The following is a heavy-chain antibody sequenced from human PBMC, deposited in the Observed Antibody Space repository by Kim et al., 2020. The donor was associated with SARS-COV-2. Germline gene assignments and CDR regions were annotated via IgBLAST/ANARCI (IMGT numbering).Heavy chain of an antibody. CDR1: GFTFSSYG. Sequence: GGSLRLSCAASGFTFSSYGMHWVRQAPGKGLEWVAVISYDGSNKYYADSVKGRFTISRDNSKNTLYLQMNSLRAEDTAVYYCAKDLVLFGDYDKGGWFDPWGQGTLVTVSS. J-gene: IGHJ5*02. CDR3: AKDLVLFGDYDKGGWFDP. V-gene: IGHV3-30*18. D-gene: IGHD4-17*01. CDR2: ISYDGSNK.